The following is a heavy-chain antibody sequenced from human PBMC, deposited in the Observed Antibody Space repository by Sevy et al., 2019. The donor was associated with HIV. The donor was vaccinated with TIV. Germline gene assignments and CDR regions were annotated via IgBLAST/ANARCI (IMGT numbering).Heavy chain of an antibody. CDR3: ARDRAYSAVDY. D-gene: IGHD5-18*01. Sequence: GGSLRLSCVASGFTFSDSWMIWVRQAPGKGLERIAFIYEDGSRLGYVDSVRGRFTISRENIKNSLYLQMNNLRAEDTALYFCARDRAYSAVDYWGQGTLVTVSS. J-gene: IGHJ4*02. CDR1: GFTFSDSW. V-gene: IGHV3-7*01. CDR2: IYEDGSRL.